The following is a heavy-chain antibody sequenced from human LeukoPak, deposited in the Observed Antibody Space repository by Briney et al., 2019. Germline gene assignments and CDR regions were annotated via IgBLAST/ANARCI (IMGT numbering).Heavy chain of an antibody. CDR3: ARKYNWNIVDH. J-gene: IGHJ4*02. D-gene: IGHD1/OR15-1a*01. CDR1: GGSFSGYY. Sequence: SETLSLTCAVYGGSFSGYYWSWIRQPPGKGLEWIGSISYSGSTYYDPSLKSRVTISVDTSKNQFSLKLSSVTAADTAVYYCARKYNWNIVDHWGQGTLVTVSS. CDR2: ISYSGST. V-gene: IGHV4-34*01.